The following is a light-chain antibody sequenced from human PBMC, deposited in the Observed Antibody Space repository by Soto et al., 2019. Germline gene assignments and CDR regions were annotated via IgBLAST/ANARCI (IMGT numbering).Light chain of an antibody. CDR1: STDVGGHYY. Sequence: QSVLTQPASVSGSPGQSITISCTGTSTDVGGHYYVSWYQQHPGKAPKLIIYDVTDRPSGVSHRFSGSKSVNTASLTISGLQAEDEADYYCTSYTSTNSYVAVGGGTKLTVL. CDR3: TSYTSTNSYVA. CDR2: DVT. J-gene: IGLJ2*01. V-gene: IGLV2-14*03.